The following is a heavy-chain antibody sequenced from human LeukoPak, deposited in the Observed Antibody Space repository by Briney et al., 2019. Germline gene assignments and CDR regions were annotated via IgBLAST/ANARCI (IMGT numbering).Heavy chain of an antibody. CDR3: AQPLKGRGMATINGYFDL. D-gene: IGHD5-24*01. Sequence: QPGGSLRLSCAASGFTLSSYAMSWVRQAPGKGLEWVSAISGRGGSTYYADSVKGRFTISRDNSKNTLYLQVNSLRAEDTAVYYCAQPLKGRGMATINGYFDLWGRGTLVTVSS. CDR1: GFTLSSYA. CDR2: ISGRGGST. V-gene: IGHV3-23*01. J-gene: IGHJ2*01.